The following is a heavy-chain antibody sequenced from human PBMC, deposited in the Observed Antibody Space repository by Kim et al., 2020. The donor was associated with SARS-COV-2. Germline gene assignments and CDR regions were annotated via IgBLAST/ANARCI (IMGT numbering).Heavy chain of an antibody. CDR1: GGSISSYY. J-gene: IGHJ4*02. V-gene: IGHV4-59*08. CDR3: ARLKGDTAMVYYFDY. CDR2: IYYSRST. Sequence: SETLSLTCTVSGGSISSYYWSWIRQPPGKGLEWIGYIYYSRSTNYNPSLKSRVTISVDTSKNQFSLKLSSVTAADTAVYYCARLKGDTAMVYYFDYWGQGTLVTVSS. D-gene: IGHD5-18*01.